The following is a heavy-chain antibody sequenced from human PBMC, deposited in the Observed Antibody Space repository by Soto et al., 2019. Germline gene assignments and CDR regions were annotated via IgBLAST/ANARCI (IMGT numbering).Heavy chain of an antibody. CDR3: TRGVRYGSDWAAFDI. Sequence: ASVKVSCKASGCTFNSYDINWVRQATGQGLEWMGWMNPNSGNTGYAQKFQGRVTMTRNTSIGTAYMELSSLRSEDTAVYYCTRGVRYGSDWAAFDIWGQGTMVTVS. D-gene: IGHD3-10*01. CDR1: GCTFNSYD. J-gene: IGHJ3*02. V-gene: IGHV1-8*01. CDR2: MNPNSGNT.